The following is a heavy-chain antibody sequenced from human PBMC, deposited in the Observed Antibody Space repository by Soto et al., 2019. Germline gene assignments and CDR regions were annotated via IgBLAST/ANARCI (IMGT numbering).Heavy chain of an antibody. Sequence: EMQLLESGGGLVQPGGSLRLSCAASGFSFSSYDMSWVRQAPGKGLEWVSAISGRGGAAFYADSVKDRFTISRDNSKNTRYLQMNSLRAEDTAVYYCAKFVVVTDDAFDFWGQGTMVTVSS. D-gene: IGHD2-21*02. J-gene: IGHJ3*01. CDR3: AKFVVVTDDAFDF. V-gene: IGHV3-23*01. CDR2: ISGRGGAA. CDR1: GFSFSSYD.